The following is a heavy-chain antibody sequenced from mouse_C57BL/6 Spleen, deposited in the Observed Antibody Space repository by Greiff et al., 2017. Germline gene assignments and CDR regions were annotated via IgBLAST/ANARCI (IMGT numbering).Heavy chain of an antibody. J-gene: IGHJ2*01. V-gene: IGHV3-6*01. CDR3: ARGVANFGY. CDR2: LSYDGSN. D-gene: IGHD1-1*02. Sequence: VQLKQSGPGLVKPSQSLSLTCSVTGYSITSGYYWNWIRQFPGNKMEWMGYLSYDGSNNYNPSLKNRISITRDTSKNQFFLKLNSVATEDTATFYCARGVANFGYWGQGTTLTVSS. CDR1: GYSITSGYY.